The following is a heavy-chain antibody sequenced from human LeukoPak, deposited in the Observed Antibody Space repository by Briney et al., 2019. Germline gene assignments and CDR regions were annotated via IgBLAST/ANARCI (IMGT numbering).Heavy chain of an antibody. Sequence: PGGSLRLSCAASGFTFSSYEMNWVRQAPGKGLEWVSYISSSDGTRTYADSVRGRFTISRDNAKSSLYLEMNSLRAEDTAVYYCAREIVSAVLGNFNYWGQEPLVTVSP. D-gene: IGHD2-21*01. CDR1: GFTFSSYE. J-gene: IGHJ4*02. CDR2: ISSSDGTR. V-gene: IGHV3-48*03. CDR3: AREIVSAVLGNFNY.